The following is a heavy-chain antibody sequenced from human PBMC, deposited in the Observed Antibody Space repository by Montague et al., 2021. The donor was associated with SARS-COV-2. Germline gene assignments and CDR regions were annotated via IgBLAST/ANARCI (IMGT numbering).Heavy chain of an antibody. CDR1: GGSISSGRYY. V-gene: IGHV4-31*03. D-gene: IGHD3-22*01. CDR3: ARGGYYDSSGYSLLYYYYGMDV. J-gene: IGHJ6*02. CDR2: IYYSGST. Sequence: TLSLTCTVSGGSISSGRYYWSWIRQHPGKGLEWIGYIYYSGSTYYNPSLKSRVTISVDTSKNQFSLKLSSVTAADTAVYYCARGGYYDSSGYSLLYYYYGMDVGGQGTTVTVSS.